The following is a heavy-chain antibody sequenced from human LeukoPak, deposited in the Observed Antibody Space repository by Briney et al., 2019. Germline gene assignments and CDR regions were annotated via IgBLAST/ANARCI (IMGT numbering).Heavy chain of an antibody. CDR3: ARTRLNWGHAFDI. Sequence: GGSLRLSCAASGFTFSSYEMNWVRQPPGKGLEWVSYISSSGSIIYYADSVKGRFSISRDNAKNSLYLQMNSLRAEDTAVYYCARTRLNWGHAFDIWGQGTMVTVSS. D-gene: IGHD7-27*01. V-gene: IGHV3-48*03. CDR1: GFTFSSYE. J-gene: IGHJ3*02. CDR2: ISSSGSII.